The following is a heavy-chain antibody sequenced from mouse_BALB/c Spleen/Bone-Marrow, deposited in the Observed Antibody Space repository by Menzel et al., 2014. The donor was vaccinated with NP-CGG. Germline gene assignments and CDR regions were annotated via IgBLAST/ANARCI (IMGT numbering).Heavy chain of an antibody. CDR2: ISYSGNT. Sequence: VQLQQSGPSLVKPSQTLSLTCSVTGDSITNAYWNWIRKFPGNKIDYMGYISYSGNTYYNPSLNSRISITRDTSKNQFYLQLNSVTTEDTATYFCARGTGYYFDYWGQGTTLTVSS. D-gene: IGHD3-3*01. CDR1: GDSITNAY. J-gene: IGHJ2*01. CDR3: ARGTGYYFDY. V-gene: IGHV3-8*02.